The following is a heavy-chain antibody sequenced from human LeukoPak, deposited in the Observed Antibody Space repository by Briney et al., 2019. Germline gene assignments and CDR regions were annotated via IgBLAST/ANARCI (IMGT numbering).Heavy chain of an antibody. CDR3: AAIGLSHAFDI. J-gene: IGHJ3*02. D-gene: IGHD4/OR15-4a*01. Sequence: GGSLRLSCAASGFTFSSYEMNWVRQAPGKGLEWVSYISSSGSTIYYADSVKGRFTISRDNANNSLYLQMNSLRAEDTAVYYCAAIGLSHAFDIWGQGATLTVSS. CDR1: GFTFSSYE. V-gene: IGHV3-48*03. CDR2: ISSSGSTI.